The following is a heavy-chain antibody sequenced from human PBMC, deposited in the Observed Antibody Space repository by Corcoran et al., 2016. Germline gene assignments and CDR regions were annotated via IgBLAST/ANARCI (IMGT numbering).Heavy chain of an antibody. Sequence: EVQLVESGGGLVQPGGSLRLSCAASGFTFSSYWMSWVRQAPGKGLEWVANIKQDGSERYYVDSVKGRFTISRDNAKNSLYLQMNSLRAEDTAVYYCARGGFLEWLLSWIDYWGQGTLVTVSS. CDR3: ARGGFLEWLLSWIDY. J-gene: IGHJ4*02. CDR2: IKQDGSER. CDR1: GFTFSSYW. D-gene: IGHD3-3*01. V-gene: IGHV3-7*03.